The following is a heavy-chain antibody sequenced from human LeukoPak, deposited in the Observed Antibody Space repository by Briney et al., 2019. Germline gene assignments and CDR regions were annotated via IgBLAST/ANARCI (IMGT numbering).Heavy chain of an antibody. Sequence: SETLSLTCTVSGGSVSSYYWSWIRQPPGKGLEWIGYIYYSGSTNYNPSLKSRVTISVDTSKNQFSLKLSSVTAADTAVYYCARVGAGELSSNAFDYWGQGTLVTVSS. CDR2: IYYSGST. D-gene: IGHD3-16*02. J-gene: IGHJ4*02. V-gene: IGHV4-59*02. CDR3: ARVGAGELSSNAFDY. CDR1: GGSVSSYY.